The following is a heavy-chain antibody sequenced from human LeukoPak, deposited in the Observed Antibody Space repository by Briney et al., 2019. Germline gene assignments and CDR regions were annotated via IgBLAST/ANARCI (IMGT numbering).Heavy chain of an antibody. V-gene: IGHV5-51*01. CDR1: GYSFTSYW. D-gene: IGHD6-6*01. CDR2: IYPGDSDT. Sequence: GESLKISCKGSGYSFTSYWIGWVRQMPGKGLEWMGIIYPGDSDTRYSPSFQGQVTISADKSISTAYLQWSSLKASDTAMYYCARHEAAARANKAMDVWGKGTTVTVSS. CDR3: ARHEAAARANKAMDV. J-gene: IGHJ6*03.